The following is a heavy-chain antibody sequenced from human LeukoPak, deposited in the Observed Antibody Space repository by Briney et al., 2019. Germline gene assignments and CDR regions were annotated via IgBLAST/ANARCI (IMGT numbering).Heavy chain of an antibody. Sequence: SQTLSLTCTVSGGSISSGDYYWSWIRQPPGKGLEWIGYIYYSGSTYYNPSLKSRVTISVDTSKNQFSLKLSSVTAADTAVYYCARHGIGEWQEYYFDYWGQGALVTVSS. D-gene: IGHD1-26*01. V-gene: IGHV4-30-4*01. CDR3: ARHGIGEWQEYYFDY. CDR2: IYYSGST. J-gene: IGHJ4*02. CDR1: GGSISSGDYY.